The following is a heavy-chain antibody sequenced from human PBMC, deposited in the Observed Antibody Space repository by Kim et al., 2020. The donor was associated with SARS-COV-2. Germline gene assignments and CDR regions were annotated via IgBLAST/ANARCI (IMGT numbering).Heavy chain of an antibody. CDR2: ISYDGSNK. Sequence: GGSLRLSCAASGFTFSSYGMHWVRQAPGKGLEWVAVISYDGSNKYYADSVKGRFTISRDNSKNTLYLQRNSLRAEDTAVYYCAKPPSGAVAVYGVLPVGDFDYWGQGTLVTVSS. D-gene: IGHD6-19*01. J-gene: IGHJ4*02. V-gene: IGHV3-30*18. CDR1: GFTFSSYG. CDR3: AKPPSGAVAVYGVLPVGDFDY.